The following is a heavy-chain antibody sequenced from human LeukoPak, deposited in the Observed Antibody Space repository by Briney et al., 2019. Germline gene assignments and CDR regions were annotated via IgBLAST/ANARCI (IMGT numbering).Heavy chain of an antibody. J-gene: IGHJ6*03. CDR1: GYTFTSYD. CDR3: ARGPLSRLTIFSVIYTYYMDV. CDR2: MNPNSGNT. Sequence: GASVKVSCKASGYTFTSYDINWVRQATGQGLEWMGWMNPNSGNTGYAQKFQGRVTMTRNTSISTAYMELSSLRSEDTAVYYCARGPLSRLTIFSVIYTYYMDVWGKGTTVTVSS. D-gene: IGHD3-3*01. V-gene: IGHV1-8*01.